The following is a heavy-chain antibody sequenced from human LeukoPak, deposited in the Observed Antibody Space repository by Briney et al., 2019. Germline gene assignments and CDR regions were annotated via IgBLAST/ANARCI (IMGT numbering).Heavy chain of an antibody. CDR3: ARGKLYYYGSGSYWGAPYYYYYMDV. J-gene: IGHJ6*03. Sequence: SETLSLTCAVYGGSFSGYYWSWIRQPPGKGLEWIGEINHRGSTNYNPSLKSRVTISVDTSKNQFSLKLSSVTAADTAVYYCARGKLYYYGSGSYWGAPYYYYYMDVWGKGTTVTVSS. CDR1: GGSFSGYY. V-gene: IGHV4-34*01. CDR2: INHRGST. D-gene: IGHD3-10*01.